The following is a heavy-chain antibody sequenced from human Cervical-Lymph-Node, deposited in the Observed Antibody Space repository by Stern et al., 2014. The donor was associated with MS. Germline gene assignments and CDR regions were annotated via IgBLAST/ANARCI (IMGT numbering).Heavy chain of an antibody. Sequence: EVQLVQSGAEVKKPGEALKISCKGSGYSFTSYWIGWVRQMPGKGLEGRGIIFPGDSDTSSSPSFQGQVTISADKSISTAYLQWSSLKASDTAMYYCASQHPLYYFDYWGQGTLVTVSS. CDR2: IFPGDSDT. CDR3: ASQHPLYYFDY. CDR1: GYSFTSYW. J-gene: IGHJ4*02. V-gene: IGHV5-51*01.